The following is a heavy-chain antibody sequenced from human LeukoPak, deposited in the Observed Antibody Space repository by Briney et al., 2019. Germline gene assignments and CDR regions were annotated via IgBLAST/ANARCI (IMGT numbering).Heavy chain of an antibody. V-gene: IGHV3-23*01. CDR3: AKAGHRAYCGGDCYSPYFDY. J-gene: IGHJ4*02. CDR1: GFTFSSYS. D-gene: IGHD2-21*02. Sequence: PGGSLRLSCAASGFTFSSYSMNWVRQAPGKGLEWVSAISGSGGSTYYADSVKGRFTISRDNSKNTLYLQMNSLRAEDTAVYYCAKAGHRAYCGGDCYSPYFDYWGQGTLVTVSS. CDR2: ISGSGGST.